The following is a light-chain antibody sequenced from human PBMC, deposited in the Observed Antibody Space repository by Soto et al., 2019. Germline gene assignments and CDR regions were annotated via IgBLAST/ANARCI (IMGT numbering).Light chain of an antibody. CDR2: DVT. J-gene: IGLJ1*01. Sequence: QAALTQPASVSGCPGQSITISCTGTSSDVGGYNYVSRYQQHPGKAPKLMIYDVTNRPSGVSNRFSGSKSGNTASLTISGLQAEDEADYYCNSYTSSRTYVFGVGTKVTVL. CDR3: NSYTSSRTYV. V-gene: IGLV2-14*01. CDR1: SSDVGGYNY.